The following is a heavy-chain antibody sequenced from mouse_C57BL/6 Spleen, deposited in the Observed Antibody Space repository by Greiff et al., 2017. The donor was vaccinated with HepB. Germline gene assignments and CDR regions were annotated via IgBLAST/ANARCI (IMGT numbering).Heavy chain of an antibody. CDR3: ARNFYGSTFDV. CDR1: GFSLTSYG. J-gene: IGHJ1*03. Sequence: QVQLQQSGPGLVQPSQSLSITCTVSGFSLTSYGVHWVRQSPGKGLEWLGVIWSGGSTDYNAAFISRLSISKDNSKSQVFFKMNSLQADDTAIYYCARNFYGSTFDVWGTGTTVTVSS. V-gene: IGHV2-2*01. D-gene: IGHD1-1*01. CDR2: IWSGGST.